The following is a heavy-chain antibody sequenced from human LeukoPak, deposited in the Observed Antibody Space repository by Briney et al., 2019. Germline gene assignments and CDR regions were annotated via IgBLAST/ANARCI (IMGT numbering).Heavy chain of an antibody. J-gene: IGHJ4*02. CDR2: INHSGST. CDR1: GGSFSGYY. Sequence: SETLSLTCAVYGGSFSGYYWSWIRQPPGKGLEWIGEINHSGSTNYNPSLKSRVTMSVDTSENQFSLKLSSVTAADTAVYYCARELTGVVYLFDYWGQGTLVTVSS. CDR3: ARELTGVVYLFDY. D-gene: IGHD2-2*01. V-gene: IGHV4-34*01.